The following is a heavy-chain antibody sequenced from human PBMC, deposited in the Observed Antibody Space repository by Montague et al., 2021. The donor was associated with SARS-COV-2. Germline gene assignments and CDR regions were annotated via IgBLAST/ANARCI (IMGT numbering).Heavy chain of an antibody. CDR1: GFSLSTSGVG. CDR2: IYYSGST. J-gene: IGHJ5*02. D-gene: IGHD3-22*01. Sequence: LVKPTQTLTLTCTFSGFSLSTSGVGVGWIRQPPGKGLEWLGRIYYSGSTHYNPSLKSRVTISVDTSKNQFSLTLSSMTAADTAAYYCARHPYDSSGYSSLWFDPWGQGTLVTVSS. V-gene: IGHV4-39*01. CDR3: ARHPYDSSGYSSLWFDP.